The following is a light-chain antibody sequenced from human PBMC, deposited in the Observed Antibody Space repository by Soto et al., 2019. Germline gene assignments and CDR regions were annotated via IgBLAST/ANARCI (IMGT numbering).Light chain of an antibody. Sequence: QSVLTQPPSASGTPGQRVTITYSGSSSNIGSNTVNWYQQLPGTAPKLLIYSDNQRPLGVPDRFSGSKSGTSASLAISGLQSEDGADYYCAAWDDSLNGWVFGGGTKLTVL. V-gene: IGLV1-44*01. CDR3: AAWDDSLNGWV. CDR2: SDN. J-gene: IGLJ3*02. CDR1: SSNIGSNT.